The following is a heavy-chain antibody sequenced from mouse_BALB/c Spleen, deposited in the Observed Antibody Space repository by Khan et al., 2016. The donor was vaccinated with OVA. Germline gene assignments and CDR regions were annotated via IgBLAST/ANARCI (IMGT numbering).Heavy chain of an antibody. CDR2: IDPFSGGI. Sequence: VQLKESGPELMKPGASVKISCKASGYSFTSYYIHWVMQSHGKSLEWIGYIDPFSGGITYNQKFKGKATLTVDKSSSTAYINLSNLTSKDSAVYYCTRHGYVAWFTYWGQGTLVTVSA. CDR3: TRHGYVAWFTY. CDR1: GYSFTSYY. J-gene: IGHJ3*01. V-gene: IGHV1S135*01. D-gene: IGHD2-2*01.